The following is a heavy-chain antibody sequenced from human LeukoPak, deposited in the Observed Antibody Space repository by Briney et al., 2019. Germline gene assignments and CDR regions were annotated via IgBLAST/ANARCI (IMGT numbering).Heavy chain of an antibody. D-gene: IGHD3-10*01. CDR3: ARDLRGGLLWFGESHY. V-gene: IGHV3-48*01. CDR1: GFTFSSYT. J-gene: IGHJ4*02. Sequence: PGGSLRLSCVASGFTFSSYTMNWVHQAPGNGLQWISYISSSSDMIYYADSVKGRFTISRDNAKNSLYLQMNSLRAEDTAMYYCARDLRGGLLWFGESHYWGQGTLVTVSS. CDR2: ISSSSDMI.